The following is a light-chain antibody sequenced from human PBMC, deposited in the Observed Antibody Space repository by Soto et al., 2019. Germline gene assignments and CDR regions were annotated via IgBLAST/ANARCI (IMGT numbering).Light chain of an antibody. CDR3: QQYNSYPWT. V-gene: IGKV1-5*03. J-gene: IGKJ1*01. CDR2: KAS. Sequence: DIQMTQSPSTLSASVGDRVTITGRASQSISSWLAWYQQKPGKAPKLLIYKASSLESGVPSRFSGSGSGTEFTLTIIRLQPDDFATYYCQQYNSYPWTFGQGTKVEIK. CDR1: QSISSW.